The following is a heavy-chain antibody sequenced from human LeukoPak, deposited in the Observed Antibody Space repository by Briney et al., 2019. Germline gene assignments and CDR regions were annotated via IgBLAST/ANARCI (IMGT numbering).Heavy chain of an antibody. CDR3: ARSRLVVRDSTFDY. J-gene: IGHJ4*02. CDR2: IIPIFGTA. D-gene: IGHD2-8*02. CDR1: GGTFSSYA. V-gene: IGHV1-69*05. Sequence: GASVKVSYKASGGTFSSYAISWVRQAPGQGLEWMGGIIPIFGTANYAQKFQGRVTITTDESTSTAYMKLSSLRSEDTAVYYCARSRLVVRDSTFDYWGQGTLVTVSS.